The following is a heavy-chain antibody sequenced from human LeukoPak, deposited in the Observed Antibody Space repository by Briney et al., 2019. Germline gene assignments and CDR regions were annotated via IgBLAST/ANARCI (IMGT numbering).Heavy chain of an antibody. D-gene: IGHD6-19*01. Sequence: GESVKISSTSSDYSFTSYWIAWVRPMPGKGLEWMGSIFPSDADTRYSPSFQGQVTISADKSISTAYLPWNSLKASDTAMYYCARSDSSAWFNFDYWGRGTLVTVSS. J-gene: IGHJ4*02. CDR2: IFPSDADT. CDR3: ARSDSSAWFNFDY. CDR1: DYSFTSYW. V-gene: IGHV5-51*01.